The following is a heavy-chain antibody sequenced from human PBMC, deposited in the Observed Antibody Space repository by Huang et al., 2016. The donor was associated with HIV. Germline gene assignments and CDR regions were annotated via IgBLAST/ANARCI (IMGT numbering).Heavy chain of an antibody. V-gene: IGHV4-39*02. CDR2: SYYRGTT. D-gene: IGHD3-3*01. Sequence: LQESGPGLVGPSETLSLTCAVSGDSINSNTFYWGWIRRPPGKALEWIGSSYYRGTTYYNPALKRRARIAVDASKNRIFLHLRSVTAADTGVYYCARTGVAVSDDPEYFQHWGQGALVTIS. J-gene: IGHJ1*01. CDR3: ARTGVAVSDDPEYFQH. CDR1: GDSINSNTFY.